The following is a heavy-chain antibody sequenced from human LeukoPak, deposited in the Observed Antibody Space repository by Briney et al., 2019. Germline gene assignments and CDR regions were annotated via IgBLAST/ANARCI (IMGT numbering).Heavy chain of an antibody. CDR3: ARGPWDIVVVVAATGWFDP. CDR1: GGSFSGYY. CDR2: INHSGST. J-gene: IGHJ5*02. Sequence: SGTLSLTCAVYGGSFSGYYWSWIRQPPGKGLEWIGEINHSGSTNYNPSLKSRVTISVDTSKNQFSLKLSSVTAADTAVYYCARGPWDIVVVVAATGWFDPWGQGTLVTVSS. D-gene: IGHD2-15*01. V-gene: IGHV4-34*01.